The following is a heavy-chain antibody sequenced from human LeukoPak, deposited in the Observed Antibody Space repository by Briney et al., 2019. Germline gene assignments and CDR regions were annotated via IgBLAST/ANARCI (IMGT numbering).Heavy chain of an antibody. V-gene: IGHV4-59*01. CDR2: IYYTGNT. Sequence: PSETLSLTCTVSGGSISSYYWSWIRQPPGTGLEWIGYIYYTGNTNSNPSLKSRVTISVDTSTTQFSLKLNSVTAADTAVYYCARGRNSYGDFDYWGQGTLVTVSS. D-gene: IGHD5-18*01. CDR1: GGSISSYY. J-gene: IGHJ4*02. CDR3: ARGRNSYGDFDY.